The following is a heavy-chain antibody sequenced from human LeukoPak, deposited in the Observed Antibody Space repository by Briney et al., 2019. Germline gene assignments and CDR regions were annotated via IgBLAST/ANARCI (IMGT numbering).Heavy chain of an antibody. CDR1: GFTFSSYS. V-gene: IGHV3-48*01. D-gene: IGHD3-16*01. Sequence: PGGSLRLSCAASGFTFSSYSMNWVRQAPGKGLEWVSYISSSSTIYYADSVKGRFTISRDNARNSLYLQMNSLRAEDTAVYYCARGSSGGASLFDYWGQRTLVTVSS. J-gene: IGHJ4*02. CDR2: ISSSSTI. CDR3: ARGSSGGASLFDY.